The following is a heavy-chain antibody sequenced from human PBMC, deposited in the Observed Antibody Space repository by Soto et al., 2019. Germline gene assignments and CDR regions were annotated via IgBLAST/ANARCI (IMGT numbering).Heavy chain of an antibody. CDR2: INHSGST. J-gene: IGHJ4*02. D-gene: IGHD2-15*01. V-gene: IGHV4-34*01. CDR3: ARVVESGSFLIEDTYYFDY. CDR1: GGSFSGYY. Sequence: QVQLQQWGAGLLKPSETLSLTCAVYGGSFSGYYWSWIRQPPGKGLEWIGEINHSGSTNYNPSLKSRVTISVDTSKNQFSLKLSSVTAADTAVYYCARVVESGSFLIEDTYYFDYWGQGTLVTVSS.